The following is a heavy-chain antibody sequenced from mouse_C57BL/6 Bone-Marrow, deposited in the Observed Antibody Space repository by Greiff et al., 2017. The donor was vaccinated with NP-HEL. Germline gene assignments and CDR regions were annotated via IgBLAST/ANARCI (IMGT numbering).Heavy chain of an antibody. D-gene: IGHD2-1*01. CDR1: GFTFSSYA. Sequence: EVNVVESGGGLVKPGGSLKLSCAASGFTFSSYAMSWVRQTPEKRLEWVATISDGGSYTYYPDNVKGRFTISRDNAKNNLYLQMSHLKSEDTAMYYCAREGIYYGNYGWYFDVWGTGTTVTVSS. CDR2: ISDGGSYT. V-gene: IGHV5-4*01. J-gene: IGHJ1*03. CDR3: AREGIYYGNYGWYFDV.